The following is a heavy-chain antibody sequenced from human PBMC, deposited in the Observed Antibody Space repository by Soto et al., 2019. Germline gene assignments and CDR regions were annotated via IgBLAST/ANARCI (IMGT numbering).Heavy chain of an antibody. CDR1: GFTFSTYW. CDR2: IKKDGSEK. D-gene: IGHD6-13*01. V-gene: IGHV3-7*04. J-gene: IGHJ4*02. Sequence: PGGSLRLSCGASGFTFSTYWMTWVRQAPGKGLEWVATIKKDGSEKYYVDFVKGRFSISRDNAKNSLFLEMNSLRAEDTAVYYCARWQTELIASAGRWYQYNDYWGRGX. CDR3: ARWQTELIASAGRWYQYNDY.